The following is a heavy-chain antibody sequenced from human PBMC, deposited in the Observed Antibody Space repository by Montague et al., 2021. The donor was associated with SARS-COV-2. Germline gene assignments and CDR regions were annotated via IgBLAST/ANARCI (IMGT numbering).Heavy chain of an antibody. CDR2: DNYGSTT. D-gene: IGHD3-10*01. Sequence: SLRLSCAASGFTLSGSWMHWVRQAPGKGLAWVSDNYGSTTNYAASVKGRFTISRDNAKNTVYLQMNSLRAEDTAVYYCARDIAGDASYYMDVWGRGTTVTVSS. CDR1: GFTLSGSW. V-gene: IGHV3-74*01. CDR3: ARDIAGDASYYMDV. J-gene: IGHJ6*03.